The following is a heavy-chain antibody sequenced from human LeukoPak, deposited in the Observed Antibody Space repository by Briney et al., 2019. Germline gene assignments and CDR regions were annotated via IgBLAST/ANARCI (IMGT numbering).Heavy chain of an antibody. J-gene: IGHJ5*02. Sequence: GGSLRLSCAASGFSFNNYGMSWVRQAPGKGLEWVSGITGSGVTTYYADSVKGRFTISRDNSKNTLHLQMNSLRVDDTAVYYCARWYYFDNRRFDPWGQGTLVTVSS. CDR1: GFSFNNYG. CDR3: ARWYYFDNRRFDP. V-gene: IGHV3-23*01. CDR2: ITGSGVTT. D-gene: IGHD3-22*01.